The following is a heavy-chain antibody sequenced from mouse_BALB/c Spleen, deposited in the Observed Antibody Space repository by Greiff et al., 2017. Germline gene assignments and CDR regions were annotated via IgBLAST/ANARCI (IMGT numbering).Heavy chain of an antibody. V-gene: IGHV1-4*01. CDR1: GYTFTSYT. Sequence: VQRVESGAELARPGASVKMSCKASGYTFTSYTMHWVKQRPGQGLEWIGYINPSSGYTNYNQKFKDKATLTADKSSSTAYMQLSSLTSEDSAVYYCARRDYYGSSYVGAMDYWGQGTSVTVSS. CDR2: INPSSGYT. CDR3: ARRDYYGSSYVGAMDY. D-gene: IGHD1-1*01. J-gene: IGHJ4*01.